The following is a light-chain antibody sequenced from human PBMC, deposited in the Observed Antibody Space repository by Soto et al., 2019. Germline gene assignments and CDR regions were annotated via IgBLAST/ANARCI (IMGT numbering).Light chain of an antibody. CDR1: SADVGGYNY. CDR2: DVT. J-gene: IGLJ2*01. V-gene: IGLV2-11*01. Sequence: QSALVQPRSVSGSPGQSVTISCTGTSADVGGYNYVSWYQQHPGKVPKLLIYDVTRRPSGVPDRFSGSKSGKTASLTISGLQAEDEAVYHCSSYAGSYTHVIFGGGTKLTVL. CDR3: SSYAGSYTHVI.